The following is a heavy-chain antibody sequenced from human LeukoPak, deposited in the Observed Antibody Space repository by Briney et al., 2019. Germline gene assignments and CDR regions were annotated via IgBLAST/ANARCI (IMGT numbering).Heavy chain of an antibody. CDR3: ARHLSGVTGYTYGRGIDY. V-gene: IGHV3-7*01. J-gene: IGHJ4*02. CDR2: IKKDGSEK. Sequence: GGSLRLSCAASGFSFSSYSMNWVRQAPGKGLEWVANIKKDGSEKYYVDSVKGRFTISRDNAKTSLYLQMISLRAEDTAVYYCARHLSGVTGYTYGRGIDYWGQGTLVTVSS. D-gene: IGHD5-18*01. CDR1: GFSFSSYS.